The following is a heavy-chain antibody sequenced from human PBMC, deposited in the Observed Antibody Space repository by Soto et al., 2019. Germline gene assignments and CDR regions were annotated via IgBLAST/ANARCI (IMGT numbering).Heavy chain of an antibody. Sequence: EVQLVESGGGLVKPGGSLRLSCAASGFTFSNAWMNWARQAPGKGLEWVGRIRSETHGGTTDYAAPVKGRFTISRDDSKNTLYLHMNSLQTEDTAVYYCSTDWATSRGWGQGTLVTVSS. CDR1: GFTFSNAW. J-gene: IGHJ4*02. CDR2: IRSETHGGTT. CDR3: STDWATSRG. D-gene: IGHD3-10*01. V-gene: IGHV3-15*01.